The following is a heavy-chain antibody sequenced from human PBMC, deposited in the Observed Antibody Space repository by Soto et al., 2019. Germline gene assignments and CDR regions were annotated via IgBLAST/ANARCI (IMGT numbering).Heavy chain of an antibody. V-gene: IGHV4-34*01. D-gene: IGHD6-6*01. Sequence: SETLSLTCAFYGGSFSGYYRSWIRQPPGKGLEWIGEINHSGSTNYNPSLKSRVTISVDTSKNQFSLKLSSVTAADTAVYYCASTLVYSSSSILFDYWGQGTLVTVSS. CDR3: ASTLVYSSSSILFDY. J-gene: IGHJ4*02. CDR1: GGSFSGYY. CDR2: INHSGST.